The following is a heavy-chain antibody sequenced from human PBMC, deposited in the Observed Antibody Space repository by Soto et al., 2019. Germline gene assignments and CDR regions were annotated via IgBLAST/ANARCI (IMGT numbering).Heavy chain of an antibody. Sequence: GPSLKVSCKSSVVTFTSYAISCVRQAPGQWLEWMGGIIPIFGTANYAQKFQGRVTITAEKSTSTAYMERRSLRSEDKAVYYCARASRSVVVDAFDIWGQGTMLTLSS. CDR2: IIPIFGTA. CDR3: ARASRSVVVDAFDI. J-gene: IGHJ3*02. CDR1: VVTFTSYA. V-gene: IGHV1-69*06. D-gene: IGHD2-2*01.